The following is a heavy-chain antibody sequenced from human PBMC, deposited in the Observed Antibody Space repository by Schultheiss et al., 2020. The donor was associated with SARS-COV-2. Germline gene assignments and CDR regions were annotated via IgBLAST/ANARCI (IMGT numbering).Heavy chain of an antibody. CDR3: ARDRPGRGMDV. CDR1: GFTVSSNY. D-gene: IGHD6-6*01. CDR2: IWYDGSNK. V-gene: IGHV3-33*08. Sequence: GGSLRLSCAASGFTVSSNYMSWVRQAPGKGLEWVAVIWYDGSNKYYADSVKGRFTISRDNSKNTLYLQMNSLRAEDTAVYYCARDRPGRGMDVWGQGTTVTVSS. J-gene: IGHJ6*02.